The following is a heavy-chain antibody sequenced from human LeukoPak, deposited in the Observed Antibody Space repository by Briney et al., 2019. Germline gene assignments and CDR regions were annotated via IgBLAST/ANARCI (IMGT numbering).Heavy chain of an antibody. CDR3: ARTRLRGSDWDAFDI. J-gene: IGHJ3*02. V-gene: IGHV3-20*04. Sequence: GRSLRLSCAASGFTFDDYGMSWVRQAPGKGLEWVSGINWNGGSTGYADSVKGRFTISRDNAKNSLYLQMNSLRAEDTALYYCARTRLRGSDWDAFDIWGQGTMVTVSS. CDR1: GFTFDDYG. CDR2: INWNGGST. D-gene: IGHD1-26*01.